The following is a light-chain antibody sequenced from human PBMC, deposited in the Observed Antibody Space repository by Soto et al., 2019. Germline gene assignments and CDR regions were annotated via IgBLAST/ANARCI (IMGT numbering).Light chain of an antibody. V-gene: IGLV2-8*01. Sequence: QSALTQPPSASGSPGQSVTISCTGTSSDVGGYNYVSWYQHHPGKAPKLMIFEVNKRPSGVPDRFSGSKFGNTASLTVSGLQDEDEADYYCNSYPGWIYVFGTGTKVTVL. J-gene: IGLJ1*01. CDR3: NSYPGWIYV. CDR2: EVN. CDR1: SSDVGGYNY.